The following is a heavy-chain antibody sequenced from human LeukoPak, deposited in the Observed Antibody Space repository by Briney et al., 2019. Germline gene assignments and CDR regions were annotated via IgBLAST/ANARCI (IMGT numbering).Heavy chain of an antibody. CDR3: AKDGDYDFWSGLY. J-gene: IGHJ4*02. CDR1: GFTFSSYG. CDR2: IRYDGSNK. V-gene: IGHV3-30*02. D-gene: IGHD3-3*01. Sequence: GGSLRLSCAASGFTFSSYGMHWVRQAPGKGLEWVAFIRYDGSNKYYADSVKGRFTISRDNSKNTLYLQMNSLRAEDTAVYYCAKDGDYDFWSGLYWGQGTLVTVSS.